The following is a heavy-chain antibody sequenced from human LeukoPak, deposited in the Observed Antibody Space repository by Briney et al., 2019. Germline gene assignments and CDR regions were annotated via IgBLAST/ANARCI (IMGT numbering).Heavy chain of an antibody. D-gene: IGHD3-22*01. V-gene: IGHV3-23*01. CDR1: GFTFSNYA. Sequence: GGSLRLSRTTSGFTFSNYAMTWVRQAPGKGLEWVSGISGNGGSTYYADSVKGRFTISRDYSKNSLHLQMNSLRAEDTAVYYCAKTSGSYFAGFDCWGQGTLVTVSS. CDR3: AKTSGSYFAGFDC. CDR2: ISGNGGST. J-gene: IGHJ4*02.